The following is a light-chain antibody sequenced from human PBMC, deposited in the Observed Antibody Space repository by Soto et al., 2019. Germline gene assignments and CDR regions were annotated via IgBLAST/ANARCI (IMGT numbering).Light chain of an antibody. V-gene: IGLV2-14*01. CDR1: SSDVGGYNY. J-gene: IGLJ1*01. Sequence: QSALTQPASVSGSPGQSITICCTGTSSDVGGYNYVSWYQQHPGKAPKLMIYEVSNRPSGVSNRFSGSKSGNTASLTISGLQAEDEADYYCSSYTGSGTLEAYVFGTGTKVTVL. CDR3: SSYTGSGTLEAYV. CDR2: EVS.